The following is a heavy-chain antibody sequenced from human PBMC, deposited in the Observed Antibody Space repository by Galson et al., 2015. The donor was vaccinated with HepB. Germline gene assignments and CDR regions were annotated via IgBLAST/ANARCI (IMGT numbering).Heavy chain of an antibody. Sequence: SETLSLTCAVSGGSISSSNWWSWVRQPPGKGLEWIGEIYHSGSTNYNPSLKSRVTISVDKSKNQFSLKLSSVTAADTAVYYCARDNPPRIVRGVSRPFGMDLLGQGTTVTVSS. CDR2: IYHSGST. CDR1: GGSISSSNW. CDR3: ARDNPPRIVRGVSRPFGMDL. D-gene: IGHD3-10*02. V-gene: IGHV4-4*02. J-gene: IGHJ6*02.